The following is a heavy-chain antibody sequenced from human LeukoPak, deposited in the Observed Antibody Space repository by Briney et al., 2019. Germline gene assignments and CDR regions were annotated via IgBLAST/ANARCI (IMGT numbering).Heavy chain of an antibody. D-gene: IGHD5-18*01. J-gene: IGHJ4*02. Sequence: ASVKVSCKASGYTFTSYAMHWVRQAPGQRLEWMGWINAGNGNTKYSQKFQGRVTITRDTSASTAYMELSSLRSEDTAVYYCARESSQLWPLDYWGQGTLVTVSS. V-gene: IGHV1-3*01. CDR1: GYTFTSYA. CDR2: INAGNGNT. CDR3: ARESSQLWPLDY.